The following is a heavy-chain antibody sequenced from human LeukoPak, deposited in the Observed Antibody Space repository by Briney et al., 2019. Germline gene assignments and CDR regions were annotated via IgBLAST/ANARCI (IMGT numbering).Heavy chain of an antibody. CDR3: ARAGRSSGYYYYYMDV. V-gene: IGHV1-18*01. Sequence: ASVKVSCKASGYTYSSYGISWVRQAPGQGLEWMGWISGYNGNTNYAQKVQGRVTMTSDTSTNTGYMELRSLRSDDTAVYYCARAGRSSGYYYYYMDVWGKGTTVTVSS. D-gene: IGHD6-6*01. CDR2: ISGYNGNT. J-gene: IGHJ6*03. CDR1: GYTYSSYG.